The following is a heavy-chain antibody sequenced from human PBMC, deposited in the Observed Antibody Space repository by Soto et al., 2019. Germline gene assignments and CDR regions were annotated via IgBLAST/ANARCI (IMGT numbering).Heavy chain of an antibody. D-gene: IGHD6-19*01. J-gene: IGHJ4*02. CDR2: IHSSGTT. CDR1: DVSTTNFF. V-gene: IGHV4-59*08. CDR3: ARGSGWLTDY. Sequence: QVQLHEPGPGLVKPSETLSLTCTVSDVSTTNFFWKWFRQPPGKGLEWIGIIHSSGTTNFNPSLESRVTISLDTSKSLCSLKMNSVTAADSAVYYCARGSGWLTDYWGRGSQVTVST.